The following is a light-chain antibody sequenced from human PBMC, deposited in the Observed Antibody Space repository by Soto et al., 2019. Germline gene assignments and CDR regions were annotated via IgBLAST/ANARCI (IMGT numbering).Light chain of an antibody. CDR2: EVS. J-gene: IGLJ2*01. V-gene: IGLV2-8*01. CDR1: SSDVGAYRY. Sequence: QSALTQPPSASGSPGQSVTISCTGSSSDVGAYRYVSWYQQHPNKAPKLILYEVSERPSGVPDRFSGSKSGNTASLTISGLQAEDEAEYYCCSYAGSYTLLFGGGTKLTVL. CDR3: CSYAGSYTLL.